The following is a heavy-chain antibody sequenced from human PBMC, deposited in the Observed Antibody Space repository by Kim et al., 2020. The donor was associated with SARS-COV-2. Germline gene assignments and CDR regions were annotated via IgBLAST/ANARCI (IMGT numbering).Heavy chain of an antibody. V-gene: IGHV4-31*02. CDR3: ARAPPGRFFGFLY. J-gene: IGHJ4*02. D-gene: IGHD3-3*01. Sequence: PSLKSRVTISVATSKNQFSLKLSSVTAADTAVYYCARAPPGRFFGFLYWGQGTLVTVSS.